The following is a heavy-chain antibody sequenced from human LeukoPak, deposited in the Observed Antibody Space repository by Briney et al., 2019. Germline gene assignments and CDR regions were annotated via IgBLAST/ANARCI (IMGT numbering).Heavy chain of an antibody. V-gene: IGHV3-23*01. CDR2: ISGRDGRT. CDR1: GLTFYTYA. D-gene: IGHD6-13*01. Sequence: GGSLRLSCSVSGLTFYTYAMSWVRQAPGKGLEWVSAISGRDGRTYYTDSVKGRFTISRDNSKNTLYLQMNSLRADDTAVYYCCTSPSFGSSWYQFNYWGEGALVTVSS. J-gene: IGHJ4*02. CDR3: CTSPSFGSSWYQFNY.